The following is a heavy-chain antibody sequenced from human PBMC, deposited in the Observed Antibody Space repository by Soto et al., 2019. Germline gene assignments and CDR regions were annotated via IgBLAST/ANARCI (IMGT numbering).Heavy chain of an antibody. D-gene: IGHD2-2*01. CDR2: MNPDSGTA. V-gene: IGHV1-8*01. CDR1: GYTFISYD. J-gene: IGHJ4*02. Sequence: QVQLVQSGAEVKKPGASVKVSCEASGYTFISYDINWVRQATGQGLEWMGWMNPDSGTAGYAQKFQGRVTMTGNTSISTAYMELRTLKSEDTAVYYCARVGGGRPAANFDYWGQGTLVTVSS. CDR3: ARVGGGRPAANFDY.